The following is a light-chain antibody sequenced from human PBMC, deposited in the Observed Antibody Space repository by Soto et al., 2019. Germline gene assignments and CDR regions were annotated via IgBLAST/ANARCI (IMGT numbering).Light chain of an antibody. CDR2: KAS. CDR1: QTISSW. J-gene: IGKJ1*01. V-gene: IGKV1-5*03. CDR3: QQSYSTPET. Sequence: DIQMTQSPSTLSGSVGDRVTITCRASQTISSWLAWYQQKPGKAPKLLIYKASTLKSGVPSRFSGSGSGTDFTLTISSLQPEDFATYYCQQSYSTPETFGQGTKVDI.